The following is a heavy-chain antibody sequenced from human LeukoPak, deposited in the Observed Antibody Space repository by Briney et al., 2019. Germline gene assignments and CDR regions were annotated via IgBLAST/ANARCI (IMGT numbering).Heavy chain of an antibody. CDR2: ISGSGGST. V-gene: IGHV3-23*01. D-gene: IGHD5-12*01. CDR1: GFTFSSYA. CDR3: AKDYSGYDIGDY. Sequence: GGSLRLSCAASGFTFSSYAMSWVRQAPGKGLEWVSAISGSGGSTYYADSVKGRFTISKDNSKNTLYLQMNSLRAEDTAVYYCAKDYSGYDIGDYWGQGTLVTVSS. J-gene: IGHJ4*02.